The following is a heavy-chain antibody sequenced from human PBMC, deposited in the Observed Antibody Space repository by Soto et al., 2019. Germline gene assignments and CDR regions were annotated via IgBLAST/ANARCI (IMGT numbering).Heavy chain of an antibody. CDR1: GFSLIATGVS. D-gene: IGHD3-3*01. V-gene: IGHV2-5*02. CDR2: IYWDDEE. CDR3: AHRLTITDYFDF. J-gene: IGHJ4*02. Sequence: QITLKESGPPVVKPTQTLTLTCTFSGFSLIATGVSVGWIRQPPGEALEWLALIYWDDEERYSPSLKSRLTITKDTSKNQVVLIMTNMDPVDTATYYCAHRLTITDYFDFWGQGTLVTVSS.